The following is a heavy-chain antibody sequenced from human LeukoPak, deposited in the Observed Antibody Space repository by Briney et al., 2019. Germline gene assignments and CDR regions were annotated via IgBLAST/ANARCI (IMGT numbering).Heavy chain of an antibody. J-gene: IGHJ4*02. V-gene: IGHV4-39*01. CDR3: ARVLTGYARNFDY. D-gene: IGHD2-8*01. CDR1: GGSISGSSYS. CDR2: IFYSGST. Sequence: SETLSLTCTVSGGSISGSSYSWGWIRQPPGKGLEWIGSIFYSGSTYHNPSLKSRVTISVDTSKNQFSLKLSSVTAADTAVYYCARVLTGYARNFDYWGQGTLVTVSS.